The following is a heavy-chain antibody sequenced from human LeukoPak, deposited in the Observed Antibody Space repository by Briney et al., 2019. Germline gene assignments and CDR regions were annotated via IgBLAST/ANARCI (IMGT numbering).Heavy chain of an antibody. V-gene: IGHV3-74*01. Sequence: GGSLRLSCAASGFTFSSYWMHWVRQAPGKGLVGVSRINDDGRSTSYADSVKGRFTISRDNAKNTLYLQMNSLRAEDTAVYYCARVRWGGLYYFDYWGLGTLVTVSS. CDR1: GFTFSSYW. CDR3: ARVRWGGLYYFDY. D-gene: IGHD3-16*01. CDR2: INDDGRST. J-gene: IGHJ4*02.